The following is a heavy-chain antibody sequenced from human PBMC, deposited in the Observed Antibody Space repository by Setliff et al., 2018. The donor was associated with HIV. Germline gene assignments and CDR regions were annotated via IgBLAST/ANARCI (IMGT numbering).Heavy chain of an antibody. CDR1: GYSISSGYY. CDR2: IYHSGST. Sequence: SETLSLTCTVSGYSISSGYYWGWIRQPQGKGLEWIGSIYHSGSTYYNPSLKSRVTISVDTSKNQFSLKLSSVTAADTAVYYCARDPRSPVGAFDIWGQGTMVTVSS. D-gene: IGHD2-2*01. CDR3: ARDPRSPVGAFDI. J-gene: IGHJ3*02. V-gene: IGHV4-38-2*02.